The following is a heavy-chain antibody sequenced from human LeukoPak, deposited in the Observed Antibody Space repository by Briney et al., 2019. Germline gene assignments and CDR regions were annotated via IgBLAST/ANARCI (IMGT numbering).Heavy chain of an antibody. CDR3: ASLQPRWSGAFDI. V-gene: IGHV4-4*07. CDR1: GGSISSYY. CDR2: IYTSGST. Sequence: SETLSLTCTVSGGSISSYYWSWIRQPAGKGLEWIGRIYTSGSTNYNPSLKSRVTMSVDTSKNQFSLKLGSVTAADTAAYYCASLQPRWSGAFDIWGQGTMVTVSS. J-gene: IGHJ3*02. D-gene: IGHD3-3*01.